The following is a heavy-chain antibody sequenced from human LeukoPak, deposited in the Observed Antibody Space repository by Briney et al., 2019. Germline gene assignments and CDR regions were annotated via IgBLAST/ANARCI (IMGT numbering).Heavy chain of an antibody. CDR2: INHSGST. CDR3: ARSLHLYCSGGSCYARRGAFDI. V-gene: IGHV4-34*01. J-gene: IGHJ3*02. Sequence: SETLSLTCAVYGGSFSGYYWSWIRQPPGKGLEWIGEINHSGSTNYNPSLKSRVTISVDTSKNQFSLKLSSVIAADTAVYYCARSLHLYCSGGSCYARRGAFDIWGQGTMVTVSS. D-gene: IGHD2-15*01. CDR1: GGSFSGYY.